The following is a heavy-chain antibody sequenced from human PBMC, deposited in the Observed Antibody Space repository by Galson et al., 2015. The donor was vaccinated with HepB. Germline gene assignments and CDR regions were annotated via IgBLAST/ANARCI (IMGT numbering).Heavy chain of an antibody. Sequence: SLRLSCAASGFTFSIYGMNWVRQAPGKGLEWIPYIIGDTTAIYYADSVKGRFTISRDNAQNSLFLQMNSLRAEDTAVYFCARDLDWAFDYWGQGALVTVSS. V-gene: IGHV3-48*04. CDR3: ARDLDWAFDY. J-gene: IGHJ4*02. CDR1: GFTFSIYG. CDR2: IIGDTTAI. D-gene: IGHD3/OR15-3a*01.